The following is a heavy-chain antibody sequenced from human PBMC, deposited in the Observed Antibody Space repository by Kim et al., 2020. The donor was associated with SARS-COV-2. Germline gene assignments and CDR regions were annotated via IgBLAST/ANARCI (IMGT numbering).Heavy chain of an antibody. J-gene: IGHJ4*02. D-gene: IGHD2-21*02. CDR3: ARYVAYSGGDWGY. CDR1: GGPVSTGSYY. V-gene: IGHV4-61*01. Sequence: SETLSLTCTVSGGPVSTGSYYWSWIRQPPGKGLEWIGYIYYTGSTNYNPSLKSRVTISIDTSKSQFSLKLTSVTAADTAMYYCARYVAYSGGDWGYWGQGTLVTVSS. CDR2: IYYTGST.